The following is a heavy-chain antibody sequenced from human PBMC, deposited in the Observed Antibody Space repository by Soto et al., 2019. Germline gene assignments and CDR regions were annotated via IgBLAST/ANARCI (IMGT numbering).Heavy chain of an antibody. J-gene: IGHJ5*02. CDR1: GFTFSDYY. Sequence: VGSLRLSCAASGFTFSDYYMSWIRQAPGKGLEWVSYISSSGSTIYYADSVKGRFTISRDNAKNSLYLQMNSLRAEDTAVYYCARVDTVANWFDPWGQGTLVTVSS. CDR2: ISSSGSTI. D-gene: IGHD5-18*01. V-gene: IGHV3-11*01. CDR3: ARVDTVANWFDP.